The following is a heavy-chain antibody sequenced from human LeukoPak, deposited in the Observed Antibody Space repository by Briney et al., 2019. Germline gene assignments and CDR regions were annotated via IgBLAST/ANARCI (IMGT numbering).Heavy chain of an antibody. CDR1: GLTCCHNY. CDR2: IHTSGDT. D-gene: IGHD4-17*01. J-gene: IGHJ5*02. CDR3: IVFGDSNH. V-gene: IGHV3-53*01. Sequence: GGSLRLSCAASGLTCCHNYVCWVCQAPGKGLEWVSAIHTSGDTCYADSVKGRFTISRDTSKNTLYLQINSLRVEDTAVYYCIVFGDSNHWGQGTLVTVSS.